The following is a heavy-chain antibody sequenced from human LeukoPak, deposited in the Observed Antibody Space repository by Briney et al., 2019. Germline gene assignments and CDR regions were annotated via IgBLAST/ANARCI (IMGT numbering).Heavy chain of an antibody. D-gene: IGHD2-2*01. CDR2: ISAYNGNT. J-gene: IGHJ6*02. CDR3: ARDPPRTGSVPAYYYGMDV. V-gene: IGHV1-18*01. CDR1: GGTFSSYG. Sequence: GASVKVSCKASGGTFSSYGISWVRQAPGQGLEWMGWISAYNGNTNYAQKLQGRVTMTTDTSTSTAYMELRSLRSDDTAVYYCARDPPRTGSVPAYYYGMDVWGQGTTVTVSS.